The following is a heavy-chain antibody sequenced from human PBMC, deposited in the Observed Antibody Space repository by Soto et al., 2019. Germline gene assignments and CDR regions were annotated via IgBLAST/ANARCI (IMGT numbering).Heavy chain of an antibody. D-gene: IGHD2-21*02. J-gene: IGHJ4*02. V-gene: IGHV1-69*02. Sequence: SVKVSCKASGGTFRSYTISWVRQAPGQGLEWVGRIIPILDIANYAQKFQGRVTITADKSTSTAYMDLSSLRSDDTAVYYCARGGHVVVVPAAFDYWGQGTLVTVSS. CDR3: ARGGHVVVVPAAFDY. CDR2: IIPILDIA. CDR1: GGTFRSYT.